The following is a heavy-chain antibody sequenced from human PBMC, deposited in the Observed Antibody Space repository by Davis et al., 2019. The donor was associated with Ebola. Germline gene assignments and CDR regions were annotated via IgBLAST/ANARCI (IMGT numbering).Heavy chain of an antibody. CDR1: GFTFGDYA. CDR2: IRNQVYGGTT. CDR3: NSGDYGDYEDYYYYGMDV. V-gene: IGHV3-49*03. Sequence: GESLKISCLASGFTFGDYAINWFRQAPGKGLEWVGLIRNQVYGGTTEYAASVNGRFTISRDDSKSIAYLQMSGLKTEDTAVYYCNSGDYGDYEDYYYYGMDVWGQGTTVIVSS. D-gene: IGHD4-17*01. J-gene: IGHJ6*02.